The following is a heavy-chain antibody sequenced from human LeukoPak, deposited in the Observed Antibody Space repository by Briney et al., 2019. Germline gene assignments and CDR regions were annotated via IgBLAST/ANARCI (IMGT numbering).Heavy chain of an antibody. CDR2: VYSGGST. V-gene: IGHV3-53*01. Sequence: GGSLRLSCAASGFTVSSNYMSWVRQAPGKGLEWVSVVYSGGSTYYADSVKGRFTISRDNSKNTLYLQMNSLRAEDTAVYYCARYLIGRYDYIWGSSRHDAFDIWGQGTMVTVSS. CDR1: GFTVSSNY. CDR3: ARYLIGRYDYIWGSSRHDAFDI. J-gene: IGHJ3*02. D-gene: IGHD3-16*01.